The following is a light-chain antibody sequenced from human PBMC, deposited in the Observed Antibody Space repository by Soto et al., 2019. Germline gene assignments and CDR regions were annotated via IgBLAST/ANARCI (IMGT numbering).Light chain of an antibody. CDR3: QHYGSSPPFT. CDR1: QSISSGS. Sequence: VLTQSPGTLSLSPGERATLSCRASQSISSGSLGWYQQKPGQAPRLLIYAASARVTGIPDRFSGSGSGTGCTLTISRLEPEDFAVYYCQHYGSSPPFTFGPGTKVDIK. CDR2: AAS. J-gene: IGKJ3*01. V-gene: IGKV3-20*01.